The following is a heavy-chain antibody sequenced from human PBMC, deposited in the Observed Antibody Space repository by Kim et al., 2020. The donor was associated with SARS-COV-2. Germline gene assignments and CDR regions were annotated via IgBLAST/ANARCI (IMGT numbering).Heavy chain of an antibody. D-gene: IGHD1-7*01. J-gene: IGHJ4*02. CDR3: ARGTQTGTTSLTF. CDR2: IYYSGGT. CDR1: GDSISSSSYY. Sequence: SETLSLTCTVSGDSISSSSYYWGCIRQPPGKGLEWIGSIYYSGGTYYSPSLKSRVTISIDTSENRFSLKLTSVTAADTAVYYCARGTQTGTTSLTFWGQGTLVTVSS. V-gene: IGHV4-39*01.